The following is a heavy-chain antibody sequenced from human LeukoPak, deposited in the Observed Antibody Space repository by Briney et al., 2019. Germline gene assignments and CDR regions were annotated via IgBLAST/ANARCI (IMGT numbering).Heavy chain of an antibody. Sequence: SETMSLTCTVSGGSISSHYWSWIRQPPGKGLEWIGYIYYSGSTNYNPSLKSRVTISVDTSKNQFSLKLSSVTAADTAVYYCARGRLADDAFDIWGQGTMVTVSS. V-gene: IGHV4-59*11. CDR1: GGSISSHY. J-gene: IGHJ3*02. D-gene: IGHD6-13*01. CDR2: IYYSGST. CDR3: ARGRLADDAFDI.